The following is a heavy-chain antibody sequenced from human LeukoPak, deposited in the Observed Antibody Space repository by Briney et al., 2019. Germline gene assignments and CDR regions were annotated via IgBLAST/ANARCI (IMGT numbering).Heavy chain of an antibody. V-gene: IGHV3-53*01. J-gene: IGHJ4*02. CDR1: GFTVSSNY. CDR3: AKDRGYSYGYNPFDY. CDR2: IYSGGST. Sequence: GGSLRLSCAASGFTVSSNYMSWVRQAPGKGLEWVSVIYSGGSTYYADSVKGRFTISRDNSKNTLYLQMNSLRAEDTAVYYCAKDRGYSYGYNPFDYWAREPWSPSPQ. D-gene: IGHD5-18*01.